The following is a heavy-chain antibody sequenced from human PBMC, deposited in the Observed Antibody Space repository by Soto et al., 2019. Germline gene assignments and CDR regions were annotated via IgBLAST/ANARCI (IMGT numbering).Heavy chain of an antibody. CDR2: LNEDGSFT. D-gene: IGHD3-10*01. Sequence: GGSLRLSCVASEFTFSSYWMHWVRQVPGKGLVWVSRLNEDGSFTTYADSVKGRFTTSRDNAKKTLYLQMNSLRAEETAVYYCARDLSGRADVWGQGITVTVSS. V-gene: IGHV3-74*01. J-gene: IGHJ6*02. CDR3: ARDLSGRADV. CDR1: EFTFSSYW.